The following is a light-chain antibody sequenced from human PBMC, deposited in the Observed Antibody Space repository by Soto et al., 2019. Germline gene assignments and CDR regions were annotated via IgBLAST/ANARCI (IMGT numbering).Light chain of an antibody. CDR1: QDINKY. J-gene: IGKJ5*01. Sequence: LTQSPSSLSSSLGDRVTLTCQASQDINKYVNWYQQKPGTAPNLLIYDASTLKPGVPSRFSGSGSGTDFTFTISSLQPEDFATYFCQQSDNLPTFGEGTRLEIK. CDR2: DAS. CDR3: QQSDNLPT. V-gene: IGKV1-33*01.